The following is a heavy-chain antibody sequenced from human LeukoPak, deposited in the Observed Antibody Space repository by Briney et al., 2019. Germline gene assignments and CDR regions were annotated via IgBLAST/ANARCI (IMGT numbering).Heavy chain of an antibody. D-gene: IGHD3-9*01. CDR1: GYTFTSYG. CDR3: ARRGDLDYDILTGYYNVMYNWFDP. Sequence: ASVKVSCKASGYTFTSYGISWVRQAPGQGLEWMGWISAYNGNTNYAQKLQGRVTMTTDTSTSTAYMELRSLRSDDTAVYYCARRGDLDYDILTGYYNVMYNWFDPWGQGTLVTVSS. CDR2: ISAYNGNT. J-gene: IGHJ5*02. V-gene: IGHV1-18*01.